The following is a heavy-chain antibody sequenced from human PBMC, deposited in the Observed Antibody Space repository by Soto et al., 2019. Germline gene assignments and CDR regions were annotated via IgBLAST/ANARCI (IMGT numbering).Heavy chain of an antibody. CDR1: GYTFTSYY. CDR3: ARVLEPLDGPGAFDI. J-gene: IGHJ3*02. V-gene: IGHV1-46*01. CDR2: INPSGGST. Sequence: ASVKVSCKASGYTFTSYYMHWLRQAPGQGLEWMGIINPSGGSTSYAQKFQGRVTMTRDTSTSTVYMELSSLRSEDTAVYYCARVLEPLDGPGAFDIWGQGTMVTVSS.